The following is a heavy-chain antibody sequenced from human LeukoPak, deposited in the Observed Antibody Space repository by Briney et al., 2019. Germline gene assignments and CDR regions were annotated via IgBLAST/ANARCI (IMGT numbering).Heavy chain of an antibody. CDR2: IYSGGST. V-gene: IGHV3-53*01. J-gene: IGHJ4*02. Sequence: PGGSLRLSCAASGFTVSNNYMSWVRQAPGKGLEWVSVIYSGGSTHYADSVKGRFIISRDNSKNTMYLQMNSLRAEDTAVYYCARMNDYGDYLRYWGQGTLVTVSS. CDR1: GFTVSNNY. D-gene: IGHD4-17*01. CDR3: ARMNDYGDYLRY.